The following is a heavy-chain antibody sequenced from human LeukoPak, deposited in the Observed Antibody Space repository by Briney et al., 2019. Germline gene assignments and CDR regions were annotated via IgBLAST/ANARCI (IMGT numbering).Heavy chain of an antibody. CDR3: ARFYSGSYSYYFDY. CDR1: SGSISSTSYY. Sequence: SETLSLTCTASSGSISSTSYYWGWIRQPPGKGLEWIGSIYYSGNTYYNPSLKSRVTISVDTSKNQFSLKLSSVTAADTAMYYCARFYSGSYSYYFDYWGQGTLVTVSS. V-gene: IGHV4-39*01. J-gene: IGHJ4*02. CDR2: IYYSGNT. D-gene: IGHD1-26*01.